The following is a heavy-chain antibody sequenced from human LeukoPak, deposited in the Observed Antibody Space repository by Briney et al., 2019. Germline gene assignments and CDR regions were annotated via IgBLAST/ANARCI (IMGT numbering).Heavy chain of an antibody. V-gene: IGHV3-23*01. CDR3: ARRRRGFDY. J-gene: IGHJ4*02. CDR1: GFTFSSYA. Sequence: GGSLRLSCAASGFTFSSYAMSWVRQAPGKGLVWVSGISGSGDNTYYADSVKGRFTISRDNSKNTLYVQVNSLGTEDTAVYYCARRRRGFDYWGQGTLVTVSS. CDR2: ISGSGDNT. D-gene: IGHD3-10*01.